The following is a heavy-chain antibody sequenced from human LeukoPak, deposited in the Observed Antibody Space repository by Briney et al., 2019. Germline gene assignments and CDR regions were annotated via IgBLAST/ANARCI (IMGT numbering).Heavy chain of an antibody. CDR2: IWYDGSNK. J-gene: IGHJ4*02. CDR1: GFTFSDYG. V-gene: IGHV3-33*01. Sequence: GGSLRLSCAASGFTFSDYGMHWVRQAPGKGLEWVAVIWYDGSNKYYADSVKGRFIISRDNSRNTLYLQMNSLRAEDTAVYYCVRELPPVVQYYFDYWGPGTLVTVSS. CDR3: VRELPPVVQYYFDY. D-gene: IGHD3-22*01.